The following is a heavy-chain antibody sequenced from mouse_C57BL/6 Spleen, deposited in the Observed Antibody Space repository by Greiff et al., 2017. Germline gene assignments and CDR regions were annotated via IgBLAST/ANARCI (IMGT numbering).Heavy chain of an antibody. CDR3: ARVNFCMDV. CDR1: GYAFSSYW. Sequence: QVQLQQSGAELVKPGASVKISCKASGYAFSSYWMTWVKQRPGKGLEWIGKIYPGDGDTNYKGKFKGKATLTADKSSSTAYMQLSSLTSEDSAVYYCARVNFCMDVWGKGTSVTVSS. J-gene: IGHJ4*01. CDR2: IYPGDGDT. V-gene: IGHV1-80*01.